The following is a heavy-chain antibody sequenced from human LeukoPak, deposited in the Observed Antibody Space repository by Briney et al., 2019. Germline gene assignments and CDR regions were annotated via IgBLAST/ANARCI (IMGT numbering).Heavy chain of an antibody. CDR2: IIPIFGTA. V-gene: IGHV1-69*06. J-gene: IGHJ4*02. CDR3: ARDWDDYGDYLCGY. D-gene: IGHD4-17*01. CDR1: GGTFSSYA. Sequence: SVKVSCKASGGTFSSYAISWVRQAPGQGLEWMGGIIPIFGTANYAQKFQGRVTITADKSTSTAYMELSSLRSEDTAVYYCARDWDDYGDYLCGYWGQGTLVTVSS.